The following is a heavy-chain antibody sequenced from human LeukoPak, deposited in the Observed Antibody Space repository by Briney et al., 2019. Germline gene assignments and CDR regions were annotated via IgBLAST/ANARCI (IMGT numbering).Heavy chain of an antibody. CDR3: AKDYCSNGVCYDFDY. CDR1: GFTFSSYG. CDR2: ISYDGSNQ. D-gene: IGHD2-8*01. V-gene: IGHV3-30*18. J-gene: IGHJ4*02. Sequence: PGRSLRLSCAASGFTFSSYGMHWVRQAPGRGLEWVAVISYDGSNQYYADSVKGRFTISRDNSKNTLYLQMNSRRAEDTAVYYCAKDYCSNGVCYDFDYWGQGTLVTVSS.